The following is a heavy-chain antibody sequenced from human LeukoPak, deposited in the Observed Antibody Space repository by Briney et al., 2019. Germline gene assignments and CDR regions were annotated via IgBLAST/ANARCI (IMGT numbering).Heavy chain of an antibody. CDR1: GGSISSYY. D-gene: IGHD3-16*02. CDR2: IYYSGST. J-gene: IGHJ5*02. Sequence: SETLSLTCTVSGGSISSYYWSWIRQPPGKGLEWIGYIYYSGSTNYNPSLKSRVTISVDTSKNQFSLKLSSVTAADTAVYYCASQDYDYVWGSYRYTANWFDPWGQGTLVTVSS. CDR3: ASQDYDYVWGSYRYTANWFDP. V-gene: IGHV4-59*08.